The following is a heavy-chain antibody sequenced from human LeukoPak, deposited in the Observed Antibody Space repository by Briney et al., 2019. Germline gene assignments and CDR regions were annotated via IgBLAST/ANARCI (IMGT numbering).Heavy chain of an antibody. CDR3: ARDLMWGYSSGWFDP. CDR2: IYTSGST. D-gene: IGHD6-19*01. Sequence: SEALSLTCAVYGGSFNGYYWSWIRQPPGKGLEWIGRIYTSGSTNYNPSLKSRVTISVDTSKNQFSLKLSSVTAADTAVYYCARDLMWGYSSGWFDPWGQGTLVTVSS. J-gene: IGHJ5*02. V-gene: IGHV4-4*08. CDR1: GGSFNGYY.